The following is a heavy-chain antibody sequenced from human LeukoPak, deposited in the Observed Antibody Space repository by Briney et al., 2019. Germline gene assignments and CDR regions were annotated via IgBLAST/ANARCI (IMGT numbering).Heavy chain of an antibody. CDR2: IYYSGST. CDR3: ACAPTYYYDSSGYGGVAY. V-gene: IGHV4-59*08. CDR1: GGSISSYY. Sequence: PSETLSLTCTVSGGSISSYYWSWIRQPPGKGLEWIGYIYYSGSTNYNPSLKSRVTISVDTSKNQFSLKLSSVTAADTAVYYCACAPTYYYDSSGYGGVAYWGQGTLVTASS. D-gene: IGHD3-22*01. J-gene: IGHJ4*02.